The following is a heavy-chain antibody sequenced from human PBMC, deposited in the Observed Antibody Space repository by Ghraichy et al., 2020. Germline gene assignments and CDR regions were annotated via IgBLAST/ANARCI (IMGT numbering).Heavy chain of an antibody. V-gene: IGHV4-61*01. CDR2: IYYSGST. CDR1: GGSVSSGSYY. D-gene: IGHD5-24*01. J-gene: IGHJ6*02. Sequence: SETLSLTCTVSGGSVSSGSYYWSWIRQPPGKGLEWIGYIYYSGSTNYNPSLKSRVTISVDTSKNQFSLKLSSVTAADTAVYYCAQRGGRGDYYYGMDVWGQGTTVTVSS. CDR3: AQRGGRGDYYYGMDV.